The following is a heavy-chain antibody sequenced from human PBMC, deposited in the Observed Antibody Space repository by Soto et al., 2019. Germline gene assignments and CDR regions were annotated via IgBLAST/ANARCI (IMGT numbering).Heavy chain of an antibody. CDR2: IYYSGST. V-gene: IGHV4-39*01. CDR1: RGSISSGTNY. Sequence: SETLSLTCTVSRGSISSGTNYWAWIRQPPGKGLEWIANIYYSGSTFYNPSLKGRVTISLDTSKNQFSLKVRSVTAADTAVYYCERHEAGCYFDSWGQGTLVTVSS. CDR3: ERHEAGCYFDS. D-gene: IGHD6-25*01. J-gene: IGHJ4*02.